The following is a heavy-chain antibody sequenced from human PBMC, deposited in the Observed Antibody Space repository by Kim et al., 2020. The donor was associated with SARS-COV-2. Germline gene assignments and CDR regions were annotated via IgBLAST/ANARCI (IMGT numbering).Heavy chain of an antibody. D-gene: IGHD3-16*01. CDR3: ARRWGGAFDF. J-gene: IGHJ3*01. Sequence: GRTNYNPPLQDRVTISVATAKNQFTLKLSAVTAADTAVYYCARRWGGAFDFWGQGTMAAVSS. CDR2: GRT. V-gene: IGHV4-59*08.